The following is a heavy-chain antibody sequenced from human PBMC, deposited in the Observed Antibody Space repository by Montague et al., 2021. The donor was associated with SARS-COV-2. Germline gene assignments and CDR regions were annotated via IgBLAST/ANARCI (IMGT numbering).Heavy chain of an antibody. CDR1: GTSFSGYY. Sequence: SETLSLTFAVHGTSFSGYYWNWIRQPPGKGLEWIGEINHGGSTKXSPSPKSRLTISADTPKNQFSLKLTSVAAADTAVYYCARLRDGVVPSPILGVGPYYSYYYMDVWGRGTTVTVSS. CDR2: INHGGST. CDR3: ARLRDGVVPSPILGVGPYYSYYYMDV. J-gene: IGHJ6*03. D-gene: IGHD3-10*01. V-gene: IGHV4-34*01.